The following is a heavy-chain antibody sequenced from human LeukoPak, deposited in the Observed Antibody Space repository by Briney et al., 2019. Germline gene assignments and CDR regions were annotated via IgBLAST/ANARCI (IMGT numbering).Heavy chain of an antibody. CDR2: IYYSGST. Sequence: SETLSLTRTVSGGSISSGDYYWSWIRQPPGKGLEWIGYIYYSGSTYYNPSLKSRVTISVDTSKNQFSLKLSSVTAADTAVYYCARGYGDYDYGMDVWGQGTTVTVSS. V-gene: IGHV4-30-4*01. CDR3: ARGYGDYDYGMDV. CDR1: GGSISSGDYY. D-gene: IGHD4-17*01. J-gene: IGHJ6*02.